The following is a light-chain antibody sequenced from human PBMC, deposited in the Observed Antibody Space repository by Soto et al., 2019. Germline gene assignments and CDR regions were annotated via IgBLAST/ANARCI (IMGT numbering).Light chain of an antibody. J-gene: IGLJ2*01. CDR1: SSDVGGYNS. CDR3: SSYTSSSTPHVV. CDR2: DVT. V-gene: IGLV2-14*01. Sequence: QPVLTQPASVSGSPGQSITISCTGTSSDVGGYNSVSWYQQHPGKAPKLMIYDVTNRPSGVSNRFSASKSGNTASLTISGLQAEDEADYYCSSYTSSSTPHVVFGGGTKLTVL.